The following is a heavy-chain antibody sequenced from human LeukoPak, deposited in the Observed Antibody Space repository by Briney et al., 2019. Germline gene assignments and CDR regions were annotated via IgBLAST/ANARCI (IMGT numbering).Heavy chain of an antibody. CDR1: GFTFSSYE. D-gene: IGHD5-18*01. V-gene: IGHV3-48*03. Sequence: PGGSLRLSCAASGFTFSSYEMNWVRQAPGKGLEWVSYISSSGSTIYYADSVKGRFTISRDNAKNSLYLQMNSLRAEDTAVYYCAREGYAHAFDIWGQGTMVTVSS. J-gene: IGHJ3*02. CDR2: ISSSGSTI. CDR3: AREGYAHAFDI.